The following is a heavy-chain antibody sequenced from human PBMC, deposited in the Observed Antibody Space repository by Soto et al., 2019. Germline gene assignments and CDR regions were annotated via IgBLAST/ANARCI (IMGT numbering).Heavy chain of an antibody. CDR3: ARHDGEYYDFWSGYYGPLDY. Sequence: QVTLKESGPVLVKPTETLTLTCTVSGFSLSNARMGVSWIRQPPGKALEWLAHIFSNDEKSYSTSLKSRLTISKDTSKSQVVLTMTNMDPVDTATYYCARHDGEYYDFWSGYYGPLDYWGQGTLVTVSS. D-gene: IGHD3-3*01. V-gene: IGHV2-26*01. CDR2: IFSNDEK. J-gene: IGHJ4*02. CDR1: GFSLSNARMG.